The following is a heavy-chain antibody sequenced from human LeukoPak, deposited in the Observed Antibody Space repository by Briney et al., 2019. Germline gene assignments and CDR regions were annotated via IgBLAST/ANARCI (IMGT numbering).Heavy chain of an antibody. Sequence: SQTLSLTCTVSGGSISSGGSYWSWLRQLPGKGLEWIGYIYYSGTTYYNPSLKSRVTISVDTSKNQFSLRLSSVTAADTAVYYCARELPRLYYDFWSGYYFDAFDIWGQGTMVTVSS. CDR2: IYYSGTT. J-gene: IGHJ3*02. CDR3: ARELPRLYYDFWSGYYFDAFDI. CDR1: GGSISSGGSY. V-gene: IGHV4-31*03. D-gene: IGHD3-3*01.